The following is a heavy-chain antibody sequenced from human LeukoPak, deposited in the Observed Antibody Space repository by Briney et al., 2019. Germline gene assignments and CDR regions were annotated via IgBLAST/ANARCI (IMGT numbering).Heavy chain of an antibody. CDR2: VRPDGREQ. V-gene: IGHV3-7*01. CDR1: GFTFNTYW. CDR3: ARVVAAREYYYYYMDV. D-gene: IGHD2-15*01. J-gene: IGHJ6*03. Sequence: GGSLRLSCSASGFTFNTYWMSWVRQAPGKGLQWVANVRPDGREQRYVDSVKGRFTISRDNAKNSLYLQMNSLRAEDTAAYYCARVVAAREYYYYYMDVWGKGTTVTISS.